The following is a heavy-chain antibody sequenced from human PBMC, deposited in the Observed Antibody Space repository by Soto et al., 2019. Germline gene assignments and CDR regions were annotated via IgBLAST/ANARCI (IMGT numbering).Heavy chain of an antibody. CDR1: GFTFSSYG. D-gene: IGHD1-26*01. J-gene: IGHJ6*02. V-gene: IGHV3-33*01. Sequence: GGSLRLSCAASGFTFSSYGMHWVRQAPGKGLEWVAVIWYDGSNKYYADSVKGRFTISRDNSKNTLYLQMNSLRAEDTAVYYCARDPGVVGPHLSLLHYGMDVWGQGTTVTVSS. CDR2: IWYDGSNK. CDR3: ARDPGVVGPHLSLLHYGMDV.